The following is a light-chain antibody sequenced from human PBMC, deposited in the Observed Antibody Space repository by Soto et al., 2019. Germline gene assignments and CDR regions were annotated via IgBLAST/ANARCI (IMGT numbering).Light chain of an antibody. J-gene: IGLJ1*01. V-gene: IGLV2-8*01. CDR3: SSYAGSNNLVV. Sequence: QSVLTQPPSASGSPGQSVTISCTGTSSDVGGYNYVSWYQQHPGKAPKLMIYEVSKRPSGVPDRFSGSKSGNTASLTVSGLQAEDEADYYCSSYAGSNNLVVFGTGTKVT. CDR1: SSDVGGYNY. CDR2: EVS.